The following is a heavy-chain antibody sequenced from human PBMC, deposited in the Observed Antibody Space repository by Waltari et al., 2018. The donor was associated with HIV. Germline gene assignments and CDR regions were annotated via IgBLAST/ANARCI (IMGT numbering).Heavy chain of an antibody. CDR3: ARIAYDSSGYGWFDP. CDR2: INGDGSTT. Sequence: EVQLVESGGGLVQPGGSLRLSCAASGFTFSSYWRPWVRQAPGKGLVWVSRINGDGSTTSYADSVKGRFTISRDNAKNTLYLQMNSLRAEDTAVYYCARIAYDSSGYGWFDPWGQGTLVTVSS. CDR1: GFTFSSYW. J-gene: IGHJ5*02. V-gene: IGHV3-74*01. D-gene: IGHD3-22*01.